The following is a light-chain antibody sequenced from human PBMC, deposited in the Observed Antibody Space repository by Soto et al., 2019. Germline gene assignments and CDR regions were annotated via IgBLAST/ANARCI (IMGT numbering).Light chain of an antibody. CDR3: QQTYRTPPIT. V-gene: IGKV1-39*01. CDR1: QNIRSY. CDR2: AAS. J-gene: IGKJ5*01. Sequence: DIQMTQSPSSLSASVGDRVSITCRASQNIRSYLNWYQHKPGEAPKLLIYAASSLLTGVPSRFSGSGSGTDFTLTINTLKPEDFATYYCQQTYRTPPITFGQGTRLEIK.